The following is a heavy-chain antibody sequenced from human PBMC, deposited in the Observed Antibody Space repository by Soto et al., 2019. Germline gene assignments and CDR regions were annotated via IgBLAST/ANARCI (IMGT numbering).Heavy chain of an antibody. D-gene: IGHD6-13*01. Sequence: ASVKVSCKVSGYTLTELSMHCVVQAPLKWRDWMGGFDPEDGETIYAQKFQGRVTMTEDTSTDTAYMELSSLRSEDTAVYYCATDSSTPIAAAGTDYYYGMDVWGQGTTVTVSS. V-gene: IGHV1-24*01. J-gene: IGHJ6*02. CDR3: ATDSSTPIAAAGTDYYYGMDV. CDR2: FDPEDGET. CDR1: GYTLTELS.